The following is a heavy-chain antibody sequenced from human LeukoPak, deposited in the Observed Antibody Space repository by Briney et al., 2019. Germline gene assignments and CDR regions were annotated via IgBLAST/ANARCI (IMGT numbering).Heavy chain of an antibody. Sequence: PSETLSLTCTVSGGSISTSNYYWGWIRQPPGKGLEWIGNIFYSGSTYYSPSLKSRVTISLDTSRNQFSLKLSSVTAADTAVYYCARDFEAVAGNDAFDIWGQGTMVTVSS. D-gene: IGHD6-19*01. J-gene: IGHJ3*02. CDR2: IFYSGST. V-gene: IGHV4-39*07. CDR1: GGSISTSNYY. CDR3: ARDFEAVAGNDAFDI.